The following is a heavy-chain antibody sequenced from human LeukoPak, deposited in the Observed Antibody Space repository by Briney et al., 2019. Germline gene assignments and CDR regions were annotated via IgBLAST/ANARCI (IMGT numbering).Heavy chain of an antibody. Sequence: GESLKISCKGSGYSFTSSWIGWVRQMPGKALEWMGIIYPGDSDTRYSPSFQGQVTISADKSISTAYLQWSSLKASDTAMYYCARHVTRTLYYFDYWGQGTLVTVSS. J-gene: IGHJ4*02. CDR2: IYPGDSDT. CDR1: GYSFTSSW. D-gene: IGHD4-4*01. V-gene: IGHV5-51*01. CDR3: ARHVTRTLYYFDY.